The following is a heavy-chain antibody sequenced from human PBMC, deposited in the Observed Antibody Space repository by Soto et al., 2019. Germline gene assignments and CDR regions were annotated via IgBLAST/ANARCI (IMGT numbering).Heavy chain of an antibody. V-gene: IGHV3-23*01. J-gene: IGHJ4*02. CDR2: ISGSGGET. Sequence: EVQLLQLGGGLVQPGGSLRLSCTASGFTYSIYAMAWVRQAPGKGLEWVSAISGSGGETYYADSVKGRFTISRDNSKNTVYLQMTNLRAEDTAVYYCAKEIAVAVATPPEYWGQGTLVTVSS. CDR3: AKEIAVAVATPPEY. CDR1: GFTYSIYA. D-gene: IGHD5-12*01.